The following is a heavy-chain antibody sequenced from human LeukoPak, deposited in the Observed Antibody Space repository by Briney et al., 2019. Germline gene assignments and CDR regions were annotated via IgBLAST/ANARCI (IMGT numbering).Heavy chain of an antibody. V-gene: IGHV3-23*01. CDR2: ISGSGGST. CDR3: AKDYYSSGSYYSHFDH. CDR1: GFTFSSYA. Sequence: GGSLRLSCAASGFTFSSYAMSWVRQAPGKGLEWVSAISGSGGSTYYADSVKGRFTISRDNAKNSLYLQMNSLRAEDTALYYCAKDYYSSGSYYSHFDHWGQGTLVTVSS. J-gene: IGHJ4*02. D-gene: IGHD3-10*01.